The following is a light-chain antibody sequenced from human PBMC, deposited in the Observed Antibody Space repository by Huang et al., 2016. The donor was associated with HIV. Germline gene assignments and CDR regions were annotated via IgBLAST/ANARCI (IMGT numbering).Light chain of an antibody. CDR2: GTS. CDR3: QQSYGIPRT. CDR1: QNISKY. Sequence: DIQMTQSPSSLSASVGDTVIITCRASQNISKYLNWYQQGPGRAPKRLIYGTSNLQRGVSLMRFSGRASGTDFTLTITSLQPEDAATYFCQQSYGIPRTFGLGT. V-gene: IGKV1-39*01. J-gene: IGKJ2*01.